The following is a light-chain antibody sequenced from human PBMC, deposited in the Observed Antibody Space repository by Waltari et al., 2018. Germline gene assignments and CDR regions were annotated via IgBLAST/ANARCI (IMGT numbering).Light chain of an antibody. CDR3: QHYVRLPAT. CDR2: GAS. CDR1: QSVSRS. J-gene: IGKJ1*01. Sequence: IVLTQSPGTLSLSPGERATLSCRASQSVSRSLAWYQQKPGQAPKLLIYGASTSATGIPDRFTGSGSGTNFSLTISSLEHEDFAIYFCQHYVRLPATFGQGTKVEIK. V-gene: IGKV3-20*01.